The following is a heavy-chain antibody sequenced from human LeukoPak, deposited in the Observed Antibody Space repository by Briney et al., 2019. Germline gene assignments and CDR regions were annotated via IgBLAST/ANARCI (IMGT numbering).Heavy chain of an antibody. CDR2: ISSSSSYI. CDR1: GFTFNTYS. CDR3: ARDAPPGSHYYDSSGYYNYYYYMDV. V-gene: IGHV3-21*01. J-gene: IGHJ6*03. Sequence: GGSLRLSCAASGFTFNTYSMNWVRQAPGKGLEWVSSISSSSSYIYYADSVKGRFTISRDNAKNSLYLQMNSLRAEDTAVYYCARDAPPGSHYYDSSGYYNYYYYMDVWGKGTTVTVSS. D-gene: IGHD3-22*01.